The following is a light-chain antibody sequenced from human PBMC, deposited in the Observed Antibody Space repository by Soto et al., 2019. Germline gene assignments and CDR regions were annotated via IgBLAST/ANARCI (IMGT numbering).Light chain of an antibody. J-gene: IGKJ4*01. CDR1: QSVSNN. V-gene: IGKV3-15*01. CDR3: QHYNNWIAS. CDR2: GAS. Sequence: EIVLTQSPATLSLSPGERATLSCRASQSVSNNYLAWYQQKPGQAPRLLIYGASTRATGIPVRFSGSGSGTEFTLTISSLQSEDFAVYYCQHYNNWIASFGGGTKVDIK.